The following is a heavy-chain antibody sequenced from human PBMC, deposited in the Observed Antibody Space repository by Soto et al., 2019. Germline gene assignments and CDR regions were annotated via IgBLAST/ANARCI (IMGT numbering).Heavy chain of an antibody. CDR2: FSATGVST. CDR1: GFTFSSYA. J-gene: IGHJ4*01. CDR3: ARAPRTYDFPYYFDY. Sequence: GGSLRLSCAASGFTFSSYAMHWVRQAPGKGLEWVSVFSATGVSTYNADSVKGRFTISRDNSKDTLYLEMSTLRAEDTAVYYCARAPRTYDFPYYFDYWGHGTLVTVSS. V-gene: IGHV3-23*01. D-gene: IGHD3-16*01.